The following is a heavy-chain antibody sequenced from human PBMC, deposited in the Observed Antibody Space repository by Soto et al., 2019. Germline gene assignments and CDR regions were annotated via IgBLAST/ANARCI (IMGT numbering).Heavy chain of an antibody. Sequence: GGSLRLSCAASGFTFGNAWMNWVRQAPGKGLEWVGRIKSKTDGGTTDYAAPVKGRFTISRDDSKNTLYLQMNSLKTEDTAVYYCTNTVLRYFDGIPHSDAFDIWGQGTMVIVSS. D-gene: IGHD3-9*01. CDR3: TNTVLRYFDGIPHSDAFDI. CDR1: GFTFGNAW. J-gene: IGHJ3*02. V-gene: IGHV3-15*07. CDR2: IKSKTDGGTT.